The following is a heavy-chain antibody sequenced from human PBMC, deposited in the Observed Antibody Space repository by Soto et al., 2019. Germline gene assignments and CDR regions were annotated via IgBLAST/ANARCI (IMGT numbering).Heavy chain of an antibody. Sequence: SETLSLTCTVSGGSISSGGYYWSWIRQHPGKGLEWIGYIYYSGSTYYNPSLKSRVTISVDTSKNQFSLKLSSVTAADTAVYYCERYTVITLSNWFDPWGQGTLVTVSS. CDR3: ERYTVITLSNWFDP. CDR2: IYYSGST. CDR1: GGSISSGGYY. D-gene: IGHD4-17*01. J-gene: IGHJ5*02. V-gene: IGHV4-31*03.